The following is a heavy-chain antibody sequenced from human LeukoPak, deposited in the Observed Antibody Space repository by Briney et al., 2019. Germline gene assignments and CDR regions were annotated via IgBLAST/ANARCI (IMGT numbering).Heavy chain of an antibody. CDR2: FSGGGRNT. D-gene: IGHD6-25*01. CDR3: AKDLGPSDAAWFDP. J-gene: IGHJ5*02. V-gene: IGHV3-43*02. CDR1: GFAFDEYA. Sequence: QSGGSLRLSCAASGFAFDEYAMHWVRQAPGKGLEWVSLFSGGGRNTYYADSVKGRFTISRDNSKNSLYLQMNSLRAADTALYYCAKDLGPSDAAWFDPWGQGTLVTVSS.